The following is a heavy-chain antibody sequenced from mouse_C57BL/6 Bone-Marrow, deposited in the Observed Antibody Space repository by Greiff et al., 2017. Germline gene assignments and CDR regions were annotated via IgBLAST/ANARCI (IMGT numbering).Heavy chain of an antibody. CDR2: IDPSDSYT. CDR1: GYTFTSYW. V-gene: IGHV1-50*01. J-gene: IGHJ4*01. D-gene: IGHD2-4*01. Sequence: QVQLQQPGAELVKPGASVKLSCKASGYTFTSYWMQWVKQRPGQGLEWIGEIDPSDSYTNYNQKLKGKATLTVDTSSSTAYMQLSSLTSEDSAVYYCARWGLRGYAMDYWGQGTSVTVSS. CDR3: ARWGLRGYAMDY.